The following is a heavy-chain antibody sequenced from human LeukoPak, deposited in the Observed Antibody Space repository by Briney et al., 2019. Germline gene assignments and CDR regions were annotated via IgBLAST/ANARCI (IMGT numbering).Heavy chain of an antibody. CDR2: ISSSGGST. D-gene: IGHD6-13*01. Sequence: PGGSLRLSCAASGFTFSSYAMSWVRQAPGKGLEWVSAISSSGGSTYYADSVKGRITISRDNSKNTLYLQMNSLRAEDTAVYNCANVRGPAAHVILAFDIWGQGTMVTVSS. CDR1: GFTFSSYA. CDR3: ANVRGPAAHVILAFDI. J-gene: IGHJ3*02. V-gene: IGHV3-23*01.